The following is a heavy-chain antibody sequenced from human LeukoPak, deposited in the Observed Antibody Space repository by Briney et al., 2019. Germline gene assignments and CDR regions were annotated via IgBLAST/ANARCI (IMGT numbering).Heavy chain of an antibody. CDR2: ISSSSSYI. J-gene: IGHJ4*02. CDR1: GFTFSNYS. D-gene: IGHD2-2*01. CDR3: AREYLYCSSTSCYGLDY. V-gene: IGHV3-21*01. Sequence: GGSLRLSCAASGFTFSNYSMNWVRQAPGKGLEWVSSISSSSSYIYYADSVKGRFTISRDNAKNSLYLQMNSLRAEDTAVYYCAREYLYCSSTSCYGLDYWGQGTLVTVSS.